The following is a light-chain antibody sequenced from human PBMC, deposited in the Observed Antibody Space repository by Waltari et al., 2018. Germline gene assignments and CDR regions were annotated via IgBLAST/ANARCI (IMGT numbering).Light chain of an antibody. CDR2: DAS. V-gene: IGKV3-20*01. CDR3: QKYGSLPAT. CDR1: QSVSRW. Sequence: EIVLTQSPGTLSLSPWERATLSCRASQSVSRWLAWYQQKPGQAPRLLIYDASSRATGIPDRFSGSGSGTDFSLTISRLEPEDFAVYYCQKYGSLPATFGQGTKVEIK. J-gene: IGKJ1*01.